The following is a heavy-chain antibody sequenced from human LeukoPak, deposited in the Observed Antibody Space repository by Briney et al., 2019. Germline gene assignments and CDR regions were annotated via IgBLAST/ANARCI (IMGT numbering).Heavy chain of an antibody. CDR2: IGTSSSTI. J-gene: IGHJ3*01. V-gene: IGHV3-48*01. CDR1: GFTFSTYS. CDR3: ARDSTGWQANAYDV. Sequence: GGSLRLSCAASGFTFSTYSMNWVRQAPGKGLEWVSYIGTSSSTIYYADSVKGRFTISRDNAKNSLYLQMNNLRVEDTAVYYCARDSTGWQANAYDVWGQGTMVTVSS. D-gene: IGHD2-8*02.